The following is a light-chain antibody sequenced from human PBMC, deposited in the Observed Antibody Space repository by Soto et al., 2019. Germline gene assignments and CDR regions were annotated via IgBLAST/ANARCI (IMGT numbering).Light chain of an antibody. J-gene: IGLJ2*01. Sequence: QSVLTQPPSASGTPGQRTNFSCSGSSSNIGSNYVYWYRQFPGTAPKLLIQRNNQRPSGVPARFSGSKSGTSASLAIRGLRSEDEADYYCGGWDDSLSGPVFGGGTKVTV. CDR1: SSNIGSNY. CDR2: RNN. CDR3: GGWDDSLSGPV. V-gene: IGLV1-47*01.